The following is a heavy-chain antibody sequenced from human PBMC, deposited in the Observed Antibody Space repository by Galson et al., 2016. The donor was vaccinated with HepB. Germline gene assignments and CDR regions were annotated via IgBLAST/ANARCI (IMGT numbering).Heavy chain of an antibody. Sequence: SLRLSCAASGFTFSDFYMSWIRQAPGKGLEWVSVIYSGSGGNTYYAGSVKGRFTISRDNSKNTLYRQMNSLGAEDTAIYYCARALGGYCSGGSCYSGRPHGMDVWGQGTTVTVSS. CDR3: ARALGGYCSGGSCYSGRPHGMDV. CDR2: IYSGSGGNT. J-gene: IGHJ6*02. CDR1: GFTFSDFY. V-gene: IGHV3-53*01. D-gene: IGHD2-15*01.